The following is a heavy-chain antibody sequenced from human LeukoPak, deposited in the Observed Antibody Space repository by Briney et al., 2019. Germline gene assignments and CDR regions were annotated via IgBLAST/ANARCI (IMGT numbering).Heavy chain of an antibody. CDR2: IIPIFGTA. CDR1: GGTFSSYA. CDR3: ARGGGGYCSSTSCYNWFDP. J-gene: IGHJ5*02. V-gene: IGHV1-69*05. D-gene: IGHD2-2*02. Sequence: GSSVKVSCKASGGTFSSYAISWVRQAPGQGLEWMGGIIPIFGTANYAQKFQGRVTITTDESTSTAYRGGSSLGSADTGGYYWARGGGGYCSSTSCYNWFDPWGQGTLVTVSS.